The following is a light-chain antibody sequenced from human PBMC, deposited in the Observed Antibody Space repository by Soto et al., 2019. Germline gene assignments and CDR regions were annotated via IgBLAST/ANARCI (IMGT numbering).Light chain of an antibody. J-gene: IGLJ1*01. CDR2: EVS. CDR1: SSNFGGYNY. Sequence: SVLTQPPSASGSPGQSVTISCTGTSSNFGGYNYVSWYQQHPGKAPKLLIYEVSKRPSGVPDRFSGSKSGNTASLTVSGLQAEDEAEYYCSSKTSSSSPFVFGTGNKVTVL. CDR3: SSKTSSSSPFV. V-gene: IGLV2-8*01.